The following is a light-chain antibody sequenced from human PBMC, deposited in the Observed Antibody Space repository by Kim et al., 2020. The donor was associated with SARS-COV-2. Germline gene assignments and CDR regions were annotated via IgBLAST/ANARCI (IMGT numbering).Light chain of an antibody. V-gene: IGLV9-49*01. CDR3: GADHGSGSNFVYV. Sequence: CTQSSGYSNYKVDWYEQRPGKGPRFVMRVGTGGIVGSKGDGIPDRFSVLGSGLNRYLTIKNIQEEDESDYHCGADHGSGSNFVYVFGTGTKVTVL. CDR2: VGTGGIVG. J-gene: IGLJ1*01. CDR1: SGYSNYK.